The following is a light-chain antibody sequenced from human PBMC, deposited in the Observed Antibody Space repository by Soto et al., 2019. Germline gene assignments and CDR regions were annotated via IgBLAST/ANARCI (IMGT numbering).Light chain of an antibody. J-gene: IGKJ1*01. Sequence: EIVMTQSPATLSVSPGESATLSCRASQSVYSNLAWYQQKPGQAPRLLIYGATTRATGIPARFRGSWSETEFTLTISSLQSEDVAVYYCQHYKTFGQGTKVDIK. CDR1: QSVYSN. CDR2: GAT. CDR3: QHYKT. V-gene: IGKV3-15*01.